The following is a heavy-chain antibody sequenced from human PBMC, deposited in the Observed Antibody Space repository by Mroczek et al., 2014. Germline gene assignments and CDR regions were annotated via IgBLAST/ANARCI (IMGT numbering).Heavy chain of an antibody. CDR1: GGSFSDYS. CDR2: INHGGSA. J-gene: IGHJ5*02. CDR3: ARGGSIDRKLTSGRMRKTTWFDP. Sequence: QVQLQHGAAGLLKPSETLSLTCAVYGGSFSDYSWNWIRQPPGKGLEWIGEINHGGSANYNPALRSRVTLSVDTSKNQFSLRLSYVTATDTAIYFCARGGSIDRKLTSGRMRKTTWFDPWGQGNLVTVSS. D-gene: IGHD3-10*01. V-gene: IGHV4-34*01.